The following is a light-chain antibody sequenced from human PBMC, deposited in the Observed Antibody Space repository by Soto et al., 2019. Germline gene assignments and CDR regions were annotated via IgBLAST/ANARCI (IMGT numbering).Light chain of an antibody. CDR1: SSDVGGYNY. V-gene: IGLV2-11*01. CDR3: SSYAGNYVYV. J-gene: IGLJ1*01. CDR2: DVS. Sequence: STLTEPRSLSGSPGQSVTIPCTGTSSDVGGYNYVSWYQRHAGKGPKLIIYDVSERPSGVPDRFSASKSGNTASLTISGLQAEDEADYYCSSYAGNYVYVFGSGTKVTVL.